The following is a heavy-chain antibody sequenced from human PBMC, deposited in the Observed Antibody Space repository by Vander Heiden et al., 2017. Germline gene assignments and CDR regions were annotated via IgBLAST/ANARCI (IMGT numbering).Heavy chain of an antibody. CDR1: GFPFSSYA. CDR3: ARDWALVVVAVPYY. J-gene: IGHJ4*02. CDR2: ISYDGSNK. Sequence: QVQLVESGGGVVQPGRSLRLSCAASGFPFSSYAMHWVRQAPGKGLEWVAVISYDGSNKYYADSVKGRFTISRDNSKNTLYLQMNSLRAEDTAVYYCARDWALVVVAVPYYSGQGTLVTVSS. V-gene: IGHV3-30*04. D-gene: IGHD2-15*01.